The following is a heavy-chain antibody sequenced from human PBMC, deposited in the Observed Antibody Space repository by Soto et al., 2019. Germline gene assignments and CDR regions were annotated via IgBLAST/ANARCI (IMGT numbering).Heavy chain of an antibody. V-gene: IGHV1-69*01. CDR3: ARGAGIFGVAATTRAHYYYGMDV. J-gene: IGHJ6*02. D-gene: IGHD3-3*01. CDR1: GGTFSGYA. Sequence: QVQLVQSGAEVKKPGSSVKVSCKASGGTFSGYAISWVRQAPGQGLEWMGGIIPIFGTANYAQKFQGRVTITADESTSTAYMELSSLRSEDTAVYYCARGAGIFGVAATTRAHYYYGMDVWGQGTTVTVSS. CDR2: IIPIFGTA.